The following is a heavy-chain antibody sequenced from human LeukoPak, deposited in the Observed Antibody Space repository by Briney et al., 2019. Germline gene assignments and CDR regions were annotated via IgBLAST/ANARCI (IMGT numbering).Heavy chain of an antibody. CDR2: IYSGGST. CDR1: GFTFSSYS. CDR3: ARGDGSGHNWFDP. D-gene: IGHD3-10*01. J-gene: IGHJ5*02. Sequence: GGSLRLSCAASGFTFSSYSMNWVRQAPGKGLEWVSVIYSGGSTYYADSVKGRFTISRDNSKNTLYLQMNSLRAEDTAVYYCARGDGSGHNWFDPWGQGTLVTVSS. V-gene: IGHV3-53*01.